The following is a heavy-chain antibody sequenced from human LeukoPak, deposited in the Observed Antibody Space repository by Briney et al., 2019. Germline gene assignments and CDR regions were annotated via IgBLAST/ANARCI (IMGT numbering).Heavy chain of an antibody. V-gene: IGHV5-51*01. CDR2: IYPGDSDT. D-gene: IGHD1-26*01. CDR1: GYSFTSYW. CDR3: ARHDGSYYFYYGMDV. J-gene: IGHJ6*02. Sequence: GESLKISCKGSGYSFTSYWIGWVRQMPGKGLEWMGIIYPGDSDTRYGPSFQGQVTISADKSISTAYLQWSSLKASDTAMYYCARHDGSYYFYYGMDVWGQGTTVTVSS.